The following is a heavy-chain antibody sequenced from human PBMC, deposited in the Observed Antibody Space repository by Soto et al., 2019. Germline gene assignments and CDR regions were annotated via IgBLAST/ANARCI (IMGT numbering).Heavy chain of an antibody. CDR3: ARVLYRNGIHA. CDR1: GYIFSDYY. V-gene: IGHV1-2*02. J-gene: IGHJ4*02. D-gene: IGHD2-21*01. Sequence: QVQLVQSGSAVKKPGASFTVSCKASGYIFSDYYIHWVRQAPGQGLEWMGWLDPRNGGTKYAQKFQDRLTMTTDTSTGPAFLELRRLRLDDTAVFFCARVLYRNGIHAWGQGTLVTVSS. CDR2: LDPRNGGT.